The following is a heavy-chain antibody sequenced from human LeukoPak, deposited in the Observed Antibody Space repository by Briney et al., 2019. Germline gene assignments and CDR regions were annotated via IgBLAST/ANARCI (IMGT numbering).Heavy chain of an antibody. CDR3: AKTHCGGGSCDKFDS. J-gene: IGHJ5*01. D-gene: IGHD2-21*01. CDR2: VYASGAT. V-gene: IGHV4-4*07. CDR1: GASVSTYF. Sequence: SETLSLTCTVSGASVSTYFWSWIRQPAGKTMEWIGRVYASGATYYNPSLRSRVTLSIDTSKNQFSLSLNSVTAADTAVYYCAKTHCGGGSCDKFDSWGQGILVTVSS.